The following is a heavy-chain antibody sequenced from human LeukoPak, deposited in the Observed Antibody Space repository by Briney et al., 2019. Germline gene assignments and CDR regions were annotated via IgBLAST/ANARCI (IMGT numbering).Heavy chain of an antibody. CDR2: IIPIFGTA. CDR1: GGTFSSYA. J-gene: IGHJ4*02. CDR3: ASNSRLHASGNDY. Sequence: SVKVSCKASGGTFSSYAISWVRQAPGQGLEWMGGIIPIFGTANYAQKFQGRVTITVDESTSTAYMELSSLRSEDTAVYYCASNSRLHASGNDYWGQGTLVTVSS. V-gene: IGHV1-69*13. D-gene: IGHD2-15*01.